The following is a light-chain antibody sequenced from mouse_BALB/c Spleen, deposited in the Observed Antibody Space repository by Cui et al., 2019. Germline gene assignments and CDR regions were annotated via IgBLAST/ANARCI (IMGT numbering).Light chain of an antibody. V-gene: IGKV4-68*01. J-gene: IGKJ2*01. CDR1: SSVSY. Sequence: QIVLTQSPALMSASPGEKVTMTCSASSSVSYMYWYQQKPRSSPKPWIYLTSNLASGVPARFSGSGSGTSYPLTISGMEAEDAATYYCEQWSSNPYTFGGGTKLEIK. CDR2: LTS. CDR3: EQWSSNPYT.